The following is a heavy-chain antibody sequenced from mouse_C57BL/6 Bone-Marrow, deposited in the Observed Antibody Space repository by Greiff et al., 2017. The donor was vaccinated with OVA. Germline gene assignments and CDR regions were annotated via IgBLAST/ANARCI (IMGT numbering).Heavy chain of an antibody. V-gene: IGHV1-81*01. Sequence: QVQLKQSGAELARPVASVKLSCKASGYTFTSYGISWVKQRTGQGLEWIGEIYPRSGNTYYNEKFKGKATLTADKSSSTAYMELRSLTSEDSAVYFCARCYYGGVWGTGTTVTVSS. CDR1: GYTFTSYG. CDR2: IYPRSGNT. D-gene: IGHD1-1*01. J-gene: IGHJ1*03. CDR3: ARCYYGGV.